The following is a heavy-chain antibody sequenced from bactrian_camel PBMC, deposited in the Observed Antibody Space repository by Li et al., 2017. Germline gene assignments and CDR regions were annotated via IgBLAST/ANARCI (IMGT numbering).Heavy chain of an antibody. D-gene: IGHD2*01. CDR2: IYTDDGST. J-gene: IGHJ4*01. V-gene: IGHV3S40*01. CDR3: AIGFFSAVDSERTGWWLLERAGYSD. CDR1: GLPWRAKC. Sequence: DVQLVESGGGSVQVGGSLRLSCTASGLPWRAKCMGWFRQAPGKEREGVASIYTDDGSTYYADSVKDRFTIAHDYAKKTVYLQMNALSPEDSATYYCAIGFFSAVDSERTGWWLLERAGYSDWGQGTQVTVS.